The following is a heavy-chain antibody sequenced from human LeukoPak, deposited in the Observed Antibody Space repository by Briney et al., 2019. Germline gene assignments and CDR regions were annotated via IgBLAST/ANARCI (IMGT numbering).Heavy chain of an antibody. J-gene: IGHJ4*02. Sequence: GGSLRLSCGASGFTFRTCWMNWVRQAPGKGQEWVASINPDGSEKYSVDSVKGRFTISRDNAKNSLYLQMNSLRAEDTAVYYCARDRGYSSFDYWGQGTLVTVSS. CDR1: GFTFRTCW. CDR2: INPDGSEK. CDR3: ARDRGYSSFDY. D-gene: IGHD6-19*01. V-gene: IGHV3-7*01.